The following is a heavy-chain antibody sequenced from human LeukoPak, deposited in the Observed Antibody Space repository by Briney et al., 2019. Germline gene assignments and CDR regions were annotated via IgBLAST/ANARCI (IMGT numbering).Heavy chain of an antibody. J-gene: IGHJ4*02. CDR2: ISGSGGST. CDR3: AKAGKAATITVYFDY. D-gene: IGHD5-12*01. Sequence: AGGSLRLSCAASGFTFSSYAMSWVRQAPGKGLELVSAISGSGGSTYYADSVKGRFTISRDNSKNTLYLQMNSLRAEDTAVYYCAKAGKAATITVYFDYWGQGTLVTVSS. V-gene: IGHV3-23*01. CDR1: GFTFSSYA.